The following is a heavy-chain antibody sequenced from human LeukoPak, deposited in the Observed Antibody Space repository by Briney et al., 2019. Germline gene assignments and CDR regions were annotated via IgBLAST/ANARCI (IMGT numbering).Heavy chain of an antibody. CDR3: ARGPELLDYYYYGMDV. CDR2: ISSSSSTI. D-gene: IGHD3-10*01. V-gene: IGHV3-48*04. Sequence: GGSLRLSCTASGFTVSSYYMAWVRQAPGKGLEWVSYISSSSSTIYYADSVKGRFTISRDNAKNSLYLQMNSLRAEDTAVYYCARGPELLDYYYYGMDVWGQGTTVTVSS. CDR1: GFTVSSYY. J-gene: IGHJ6*02.